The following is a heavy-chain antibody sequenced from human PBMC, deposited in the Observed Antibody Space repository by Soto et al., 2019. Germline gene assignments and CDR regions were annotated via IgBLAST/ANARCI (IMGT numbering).Heavy chain of an antibody. J-gene: IGHJ6*02. V-gene: IGHV5-51*01. D-gene: IGHD2-2*01. Sequence: GESLKISCEGSGYNFINHWIGWVRQMSGKGLEWMGSIYPGDSDTKYSPSFQGQVTISADRSVSTAYLQWSSLKASDTAIYYCASSPRGYCSSTSCRELSNYYGMDVWGQRTTVTVSS. CDR3: ASSPRGYCSSTSCRELSNYYGMDV. CDR2: IYPGDSDT. CDR1: GYNFINHW.